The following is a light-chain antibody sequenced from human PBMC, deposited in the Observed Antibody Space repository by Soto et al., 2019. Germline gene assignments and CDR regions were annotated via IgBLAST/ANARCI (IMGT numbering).Light chain of an antibody. V-gene: IGLV2-11*01. J-gene: IGLJ1*01. CDR3: CSYAGSYTLYV. CDR2: DVS. Sequence: QSALTQPRSVSGSPGQSVTISCTGTSSDVGSYNYVSWYQQHPGKAPKLMIYDVSKRPSGVPDRFSGSKSGNTASLTIPGLQAEDEADYYCCSYAGSYTLYVFGTGTKGTVL. CDR1: SSDVGSYNY.